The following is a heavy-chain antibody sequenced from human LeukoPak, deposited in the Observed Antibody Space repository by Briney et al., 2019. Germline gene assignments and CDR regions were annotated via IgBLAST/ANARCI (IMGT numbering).Heavy chain of an antibody. D-gene: IGHD3-16*02. CDR3: ARRSAVDDYVWGSYRYTATNNWFDP. Sequence: SETLSLTCAVYGGSFSGYYWSWIRQPPGKGLEWIGEINHSGSTNYNPSLKSRVTISVDTSKNQFSLKLSSVTAADTAVYYCARRSAVDDYVWGSYRYTATNNWFDPWGQGTLVTVSS. CDR2: INHSGST. J-gene: IGHJ5*02. CDR1: GGSFSGYY. V-gene: IGHV4-34*01.